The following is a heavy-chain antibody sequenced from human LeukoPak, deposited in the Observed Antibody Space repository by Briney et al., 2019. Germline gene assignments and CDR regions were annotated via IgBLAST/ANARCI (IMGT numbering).Heavy chain of an antibody. CDR1: GGSISSYY. CDR2: INHSGST. J-gene: IGHJ4*02. V-gene: IGHV4-34*01. Sequence: SATLSPTRTVSGGSISSYYWSWISQPPGKGLECLGEINHSGSTNSNPSPKTRVTISVDTSKNEFSLKLSSVTAADTAVYYCERGRLLRYRPLGGLPFDYWGQGTLVTVSS. CDR3: ERGRLLRYRPLGGLPFDY. D-gene: IGHD3-22*01.